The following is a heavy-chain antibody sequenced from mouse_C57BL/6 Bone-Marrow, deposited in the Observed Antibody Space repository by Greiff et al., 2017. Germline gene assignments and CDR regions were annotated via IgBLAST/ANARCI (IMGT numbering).Heavy chain of an antibody. V-gene: IGHV1-82*01. CDR2: IYPGDGDT. J-gene: IGHJ2*01. Sequence: QVQLQQSGPELVKPGASVKISCKASGYAFCSSWMNWVKQRPGKGLEWIGRIYPGDGDTNYNVKIKGKATLTADKTSSTAYMQLSSLTSEASAVYFCARCLTTYYYVYYWSQGTTPTVSS. CDR1: GYAFCSSW. CDR3: ARCLTTYYYVYY. D-gene: IGHD5-5*01.